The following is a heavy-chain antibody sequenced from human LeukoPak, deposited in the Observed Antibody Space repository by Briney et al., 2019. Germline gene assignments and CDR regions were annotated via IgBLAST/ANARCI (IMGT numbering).Heavy chain of an antibody. CDR2: ISGSGGRT. V-gene: IGHV3-23*01. Sequence: GALRLSRAASGFTFSSYAKSWVRPAPGKGVGGGAAISGSGGRTYYADSVQGRFTISRDNAKNSVFLQMNSLRAEDTAVYYCAREPRCSSCSHEYWGQGILVTVSS. J-gene: IGHJ4*02. CDR3: AREPRCSSCSHEY. D-gene: IGHD6-13*01. CDR1: GFTFSSYA.